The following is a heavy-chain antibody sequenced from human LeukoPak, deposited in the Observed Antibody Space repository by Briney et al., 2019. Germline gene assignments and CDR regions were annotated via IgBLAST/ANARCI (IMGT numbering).Heavy chain of an antibody. CDR3: ARGHIDYDYVWGSYRLYYFDY. V-gene: IGHV4-34*01. J-gene: IGHJ4*02. CDR1: GGSFSGYY. Sequence: SETLSLTCAVYGGSFSGYYWGWIRQPPGKRLEWIGSIYYSGSTYYNPSLKSRVTISVDTSKNQFSLKLSSVTAADTAVYYCARGHIDYDYVWGSYRLYYFDYWGQGTLVTVSS. CDR2: IYYSGST. D-gene: IGHD3-16*02.